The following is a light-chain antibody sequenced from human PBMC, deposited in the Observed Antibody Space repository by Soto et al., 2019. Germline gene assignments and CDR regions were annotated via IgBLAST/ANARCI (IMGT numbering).Light chain of an antibody. CDR1: SGSIASNY. J-gene: IGLJ2*01. CDR2: EDN. CDR3: QSYDSSNVV. V-gene: IGLV6-57*04. Sequence: NFMLTQPHSVSESPGKTVTISCTRSSGSIASNYVQWYQQRPGSAPTTVIYEDNQRPSGVPDRFSGSIDSSSNSASLTSSGLKTEDEADYYCQSYDSSNVVFGGGTKVTGL.